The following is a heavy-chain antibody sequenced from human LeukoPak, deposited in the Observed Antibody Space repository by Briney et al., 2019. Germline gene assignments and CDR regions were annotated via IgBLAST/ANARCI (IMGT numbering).Heavy chain of an antibody. V-gene: IGHV1-69*02. J-gene: IGHJ5*02. Sequence: ASVKVSCKASGYTFTSYYIHWVRQAPGQGLEWMGRIIPSLDVANYAQKFQGRVTITAYKSTSTVYMELSSLKSEDTAVYYCVYCSGGSCFASNWFDPWGQGTLVTVSS. CDR2: IIPSLDVA. D-gene: IGHD2-15*01. CDR3: VYCSGGSCFASNWFDP. CDR1: GYTFTSYY.